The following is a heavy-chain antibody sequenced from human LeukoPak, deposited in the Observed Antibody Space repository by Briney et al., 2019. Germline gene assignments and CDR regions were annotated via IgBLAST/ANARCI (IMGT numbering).Heavy chain of an antibody. Sequence: SETLSLTCTVSGYSMRSGYYWGWIRQPPGEGLEWIGNIYHSGSTYYNPSLKSRVTISVDTSKNQFSLKLSSVTAADTAVYYCAREYYGSGSYGFDYWGQGTLVTVSS. CDR1: GYSMRSGYY. CDR2: IYHSGST. V-gene: IGHV4-38-2*02. CDR3: AREYYGSGSYGFDY. D-gene: IGHD3-10*01. J-gene: IGHJ4*02.